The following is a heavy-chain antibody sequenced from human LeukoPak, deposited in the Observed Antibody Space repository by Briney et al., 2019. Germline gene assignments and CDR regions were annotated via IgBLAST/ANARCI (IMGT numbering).Heavy chain of an antibody. Sequence: PSVTLSLTCTVSGGSISSSSYYWGRIRQPPGKGLEWIGSIYYSGNTYYYPSFKRRVTISVDPSKNQISLNLNSVTAADTAVYYCARGGGCDAFDIWGQGTMVTVS. D-gene: IGHD2-15*01. CDR2: IYYSGNT. CDR3: ARGGGCDAFDI. V-gene: IGHV4-39*01. CDR1: GGSISSSSYY. J-gene: IGHJ3*02.